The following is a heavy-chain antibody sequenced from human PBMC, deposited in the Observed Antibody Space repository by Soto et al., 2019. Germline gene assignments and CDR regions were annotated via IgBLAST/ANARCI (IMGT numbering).Heavy chain of an antibody. Sequence: EVQLLESGGGLVQPGGSLRLTCAASGFTFVSNAMSWVPQAPGKGLEWVSIISGSGGSTSYADSVKGRFPIPRHDSKSTLYLQINSLRAEDTAVYFCAKYSGYSSGWPDSWGQGTLVTVSS. J-gene: IGHJ4*02. CDR3: AKYSGYSSGWPDS. CDR2: ISGSGGST. CDR1: GFTFVSNA. V-gene: IGHV3-23*01. D-gene: IGHD6-19*01.